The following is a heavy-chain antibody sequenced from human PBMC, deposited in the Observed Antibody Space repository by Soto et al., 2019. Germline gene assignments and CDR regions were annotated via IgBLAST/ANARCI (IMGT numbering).Heavy chain of an antibody. Sequence: ASVQVSCKASGYTFTTHGISWVRQAPGQGLEWMGWISPYNGKTTYAQKVQGRVTMTTDTSTSTAYMELRGLRSDDTAVYYCARVDDYVWGSFRPWGQGTQVTVSS. D-gene: IGHD3-16*02. V-gene: IGHV1-18*04. J-gene: IGHJ4*02. CDR1: GYTFTTHG. CDR3: ARVDDYVWGSFRP. CDR2: ISPYNGKT.